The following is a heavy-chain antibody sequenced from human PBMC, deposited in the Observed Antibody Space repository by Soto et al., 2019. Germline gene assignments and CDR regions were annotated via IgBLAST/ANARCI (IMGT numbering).Heavy chain of an antibody. CDR1: GGSISSYY. J-gene: IGHJ5*02. Sequence: SETLSLTCTVSGGSISSYYWSWIRQPPGKGLEWIGYIYYSGSTNYNPSLKSRVTISVDTSKNQFSLKLSSVTAADTAVYYCARPGYSSSWYWFDLWGQGTPVNVSS. V-gene: IGHV4-59*08. CDR3: ARPGYSSSWYWFDL. CDR2: IYYSGST. D-gene: IGHD6-13*01.